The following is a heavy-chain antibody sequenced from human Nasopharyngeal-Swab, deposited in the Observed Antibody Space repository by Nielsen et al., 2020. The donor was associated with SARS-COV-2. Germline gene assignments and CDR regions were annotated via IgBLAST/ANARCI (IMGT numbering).Heavy chain of an antibody. V-gene: IGHV1-24*01. CDR3: ATTQYYYDSSGYYSFDY. CDR2: FDPEDGET. J-gene: IGHJ4*02. D-gene: IGHD3-22*01. Sequence: WVRQAPGQGLEWMGGFDPEDGETIYAQKFQGRVTMTEDTSTDTVYMELSSLRSEDTAVYYCATTQYYYDSSGYYSFDYWGQGTLVTVSS.